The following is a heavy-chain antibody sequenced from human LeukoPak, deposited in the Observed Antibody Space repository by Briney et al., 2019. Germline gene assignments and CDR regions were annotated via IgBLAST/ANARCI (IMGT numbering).Heavy chain of an antibody. V-gene: IGHV5-10-1*01. Sequence: GESLRIPCKGPGYSFTSYWNSWVRQMPGKGLEWMGRIDPSDSYTNYSPSFQGHVTISADKSISTAYLQWSKRKASEPAMYFCTSLGVVAATNFFYYSGQGTLVTVSS. CDR1: GYSFTSYW. CDR2: IDPSDSYT. D-gene: IGHD2-15*01. J-gene: IGHJ4*02. CDR3: TSLGVVAATNFFYY.